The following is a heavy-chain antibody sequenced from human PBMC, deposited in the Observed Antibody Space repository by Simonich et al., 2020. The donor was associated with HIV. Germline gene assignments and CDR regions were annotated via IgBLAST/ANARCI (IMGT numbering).Heavy chain of an antibody. V-gene: IGHV4-34*01. CDR1: GGPFSGYY. D-gene: IGHD3-10*01. J-gene: IGHJ6*03. Sequence: QVQLQQWGAGLLKPSETLSLTCAVYGGPFSGYYWSWIRQPPGKGLEGIGEINQSERPNYNPSLKSRVSISADTSKKQFSLKLSSVTAADTAVYYCARIGPDYYRGYYYMDVWGKGTTVTVSS. CDR3: ARIGPDYYRGYYYMDV. CDR2: INQSERP.